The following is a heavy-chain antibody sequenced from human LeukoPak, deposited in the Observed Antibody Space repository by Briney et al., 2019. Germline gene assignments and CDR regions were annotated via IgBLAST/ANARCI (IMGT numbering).Heavy chain of an antibody. CDR3: ATAGAVTMVRGVIDY. CDR2: FDPEDGET. D-gene: IGHD3-10*01. J-gene: IGHJ4*02. Sequence: ASVKVSCKVSGYTLTELSMHWVRQAPGKGLEWMGGFDPEDGETIYEQNFQGRVTMTEDTSTDTAYMELSSLRSEDTAVYYCATAGAVTMVRGVIDYWGQGTLVTVSS. CDR1: GYTLTELS. V-gene: IGHV1-24*01.